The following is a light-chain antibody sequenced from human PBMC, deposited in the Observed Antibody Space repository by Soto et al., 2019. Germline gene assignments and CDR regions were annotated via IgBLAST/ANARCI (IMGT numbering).Light chain of an antibody. Sequence: EIVLTQSPGTLPLSPGERATLSCRASQSVSSSYLAWYQQKPGQAPRLLIYGASSRATGIPDRFSGSGSGTDFTLTISSLQPDDFATYYCHQYDSYSTFGQGTKVDIK. CDR1: QSVSSSY. J-gene: IGKJ1*01. V-gene: IGKV3-20*01. CDR2: GAS. CDR3: HQYDSYST.